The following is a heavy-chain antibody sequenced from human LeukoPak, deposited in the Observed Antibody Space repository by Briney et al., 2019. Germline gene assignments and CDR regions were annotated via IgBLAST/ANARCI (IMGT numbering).Heavy chain of an antibody. Sequence: ASVKVSCKASGYTFTDYDFNWVRQATGQGLESMGWMNPNSGNTGYAQKFQGRVTMTRNTSISTAYMELSSLRSEDTAVYYCARGRGYDYVWGSYRYPHTFDYWGQGTLVTVSS. V-gene: IGHV1-8*01. CDR1: GYTFTDYD. J-gene: IGHJ4*02. CDR3: ARGRGYDYVWGSYRYPHTFDY. CDR2: MNPNSGNT. D-gene: IGHD3-16*02.